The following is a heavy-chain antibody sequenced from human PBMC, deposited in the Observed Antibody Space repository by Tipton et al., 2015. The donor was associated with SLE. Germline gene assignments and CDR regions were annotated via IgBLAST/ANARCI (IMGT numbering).Heavy chain of an antibody. V-gene: IGHV4-39*07. CDR2: SNHSGTT. D-gene: IGHD6-6*01. Sequence: TLSLTCTVSGGSVSSGNYYWGWIRQPPGKGLEWIGESNHSGTTNSNPSLKSRVTISVDTSQNQFSLKLSSVTAADTAVYYCATGGAAARPWYLDYWGQGTLVTVSS. CDR1: GGSVSSGNYY. J-gene: IGHJ4*02. CDR3: ATGGAAARPWYLDY.